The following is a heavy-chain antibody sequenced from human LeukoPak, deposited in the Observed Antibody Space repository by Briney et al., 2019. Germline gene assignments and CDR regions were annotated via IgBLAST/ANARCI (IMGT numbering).Heavy chain of an antibody. D-gene: IGHD3-16*01. Sequence: SSETLSLTCTVSGGSISSYYWTWVRQPAGKGLEWIGRIDSSGSTNYNPSLKGRVIISVDQSKNQFSLRLNSVTAADTAVYYCARDRLSLGELSWGQGTLVTVSS. CDR2: IDSSGST. CDR1: GGSISSYY. CDR3: ARDRLSLGELS. J-gene: IGHJ5*02. V-gene: IGHV4-4*07.